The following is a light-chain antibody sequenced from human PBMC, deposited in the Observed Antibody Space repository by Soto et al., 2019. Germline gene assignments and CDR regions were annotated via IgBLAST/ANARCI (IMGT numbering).Light chain of an antibody. CDR2: SNN. CDR3: AAWDDSLNGSYV. J-gene: IGLJ1*01. CDR1: SSNIGSNT. Sequence: QSALTQPPSASGTPGQRVTISCSGSSSNIGSNTVNWYQQLPGTAPKLLIYSNNQRPSGVPDRFSGSKSGTSASLAISGLQSEDEADYYCAAWDDSLNGSYVFGTGTKVTVL. V-gene: IGLV1-44*01.